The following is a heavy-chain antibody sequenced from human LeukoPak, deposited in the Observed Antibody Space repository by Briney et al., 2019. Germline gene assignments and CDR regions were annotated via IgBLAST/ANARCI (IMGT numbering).Heavy chain of an antibody. V-gene: IGHV3-53*01. J-gene: IGHJ5*02. CDR3: IVFGDSNH. Sequence: GGSLRLSCAASGLTGSHNYVSWVHQAPGKGLEWVSAIHTSGDTCYADSVKGRFTISRDTSKNTLYLQINSLRVEDTAVYYCIVFGDSNHWGQGTLVTVSS. CDR1: GLTGSHNY. CDR2: IHTSGDT. D-gene: IGHD4-17*01.